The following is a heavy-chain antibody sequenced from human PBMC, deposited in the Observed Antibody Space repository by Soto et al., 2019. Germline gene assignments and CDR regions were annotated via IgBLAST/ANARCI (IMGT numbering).Heavy chain of an antibody. V-gene: IGHV4-59*01. J-gene: IGHJ4*02. CDR1: GGSISDDQ. Sequence: TLSLTCTVSGGSISDDQRNWIRQPPGKGLEWIGYIYYSGRTNYNPSLKSRVTISVDTSKNQFSLKLSSVTAADTAVYYCARAAGGYYDFWSGYYDYWGQGTLVTVSS. CDR3: ARAAGGYYDFWSGYYDY. CDR2: IYYSGRT. D-gene: IGHD3-3*01.